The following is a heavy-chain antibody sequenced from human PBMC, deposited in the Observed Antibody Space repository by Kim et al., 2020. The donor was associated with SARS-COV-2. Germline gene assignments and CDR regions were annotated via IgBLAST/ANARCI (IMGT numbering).Heavy chain of an antibody. Sequence: ASVKVSCKASGYTFTDYTLQWVRQAPGQRPEWMGWIYAGSGGTKYSQKFQDRVTITTDTSASTAYMDLTSPRSEDTAVYYCVRGLQGFDYWGQGTLVTVSS. J-gene: IGHJ4*02. CDR2: IYAGSGGT. CDR1: GYTFTDYT. V-gene: IGHV1-3*01. D-gene: IGHD3-10*01. CDR3: VRGLQGFDY.